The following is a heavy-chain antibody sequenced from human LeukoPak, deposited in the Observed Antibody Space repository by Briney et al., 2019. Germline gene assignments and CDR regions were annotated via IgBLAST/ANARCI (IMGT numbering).Heavy chain of an antibody. D-gene: IGHD6-13*01. V-gene: IGHV4-38-2*01. Sequence: PSETLSLTCAVSGYSISRGYSWGWIRQPPGMGLEWIGNMYHSESTHYNPTLKSRVTLSVDPSKNQFSLKLSSVTAADTAVYYCARHRTAAAELDYWGQGTLVTVSS. J-gene: IGHJ4*02. CDR3: ARHRTAAAELDY. CDR1: GYSISRGYS. CDR2: MYHSEST.